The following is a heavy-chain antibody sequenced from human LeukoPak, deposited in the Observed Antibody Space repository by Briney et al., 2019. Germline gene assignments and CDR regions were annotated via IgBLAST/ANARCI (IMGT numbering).Heavy chain of an antibody. CDR1: GYTFTGYY. J-gene: IGHJ5*02. D-gene: IGHD2-2*01. CDR2: INPNSGGT. CDR3: AAGYCSSCNWFDP. Sequence: ASVKVSCKASGYTFTGYYMHWVRQAPGQGLEWMGWINPNSGGTNYAQKFQGRVTMTRDTSISTAYMELSRLRSDDTAVYYCAAGYCSSCNWFDPWGQGTLVTVSS. V-gene: IGHV1-2*02.